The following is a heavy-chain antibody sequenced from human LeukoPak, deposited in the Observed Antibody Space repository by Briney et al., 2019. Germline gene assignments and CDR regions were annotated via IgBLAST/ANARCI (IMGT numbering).Heavy chain of an antibody. CDR1: GGSISSYY. CDR3: ARDTGVVIFDY. V-gene: IGHV4-59*01. Sequence: PSETLSLTCTVSGGSISSYYWSWIRQPPGKGLEWIGYIYYSGSTNYNPSLKSRVTISVDTSKNQFSLKLSSVTAADTAVYYCARDTGVVIFDYWGQGTLATVSS. D-gene: IGHD3-3*01. CDR2: IYYSGST. J-gene: IGHJ4*02.